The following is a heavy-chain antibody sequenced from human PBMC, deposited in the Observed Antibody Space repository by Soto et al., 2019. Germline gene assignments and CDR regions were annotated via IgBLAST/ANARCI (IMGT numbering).Heavy chain of an antibody. CDR2: IYHSGST. CDR3: ARRRGIPYYYGMDV. J-gene: IGHJ6*02. Sequence: SETLSLTCAVPGGSISSGGYSWSWIRQPPGKGLEWIGYIYHSGSTYYNPSLKSRVTISVDRSKNQFSLKLSSVTAADTAVYYCARRRGIPYYYGMDVWGQGTTVT. V-gene: IGHV4-30-2*01. D-gene: IGHD1-1*01. CDR1: GGSISSGGYS.